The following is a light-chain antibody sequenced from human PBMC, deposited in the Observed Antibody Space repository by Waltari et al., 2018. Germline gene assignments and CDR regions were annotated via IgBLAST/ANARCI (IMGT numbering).Light chain of an antibody. CDR1: SDDIGAYSY. J-gene: IGLJ3*02. CDR2: DVT. Sequence: QSALTQPASVSGSPGQSITISCTGTSDDIGAYSYVTWYHQRPGRVPKLMLYDVTKRPSGVPDRFSASKSGNTASLTISGLQAEDEADYYCCSFAGSYTWVFGGGTQLTVL. V-gene: IGLV2-11*01. CDR3: CSFAGSYTWV.